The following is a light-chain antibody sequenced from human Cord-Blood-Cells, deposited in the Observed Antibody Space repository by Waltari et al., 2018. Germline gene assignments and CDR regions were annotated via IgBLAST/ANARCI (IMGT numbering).Light chain of an antibody. J-gene: IGLJ1*01. CDR1: SSNIGSNT. CDR3: AAWDDSLNGPYV. Sequence: QSVLTQPPSASGTPGQRVTISCSGSSSNIGSNTVNGYQQLPGTAPKLLIYSNNQRPSGVPDRFSGSKSGTSASLAISGLQSEDEADYYCAAWDDSLNGPYVFGTGTKVTVL. V-gene: IGLV1-44*01. CDR2: SNN.